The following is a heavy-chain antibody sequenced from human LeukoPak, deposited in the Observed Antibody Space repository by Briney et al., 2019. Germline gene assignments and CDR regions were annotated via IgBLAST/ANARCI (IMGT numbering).Heavy chain of an antibody. V-gene: IGHV4-31*03. J-gene: IGHJ4*02. Sequence: SQTLSLTCTVSGGSISSGGYYWSWIRQHPGKGLEWIGYIYYSGSTYYNPSLKSRVTISVDTSKNQFSLKLSSVTAADTAVYYCARGTFFYDFWRDYGGYWGQGTLVTVSS. CDR1: GGSISSGGYY. D-gene: IGHD3-3*01. CDR2: IYYSGST. CDR3: ARGTFFYDFWRDYGGY.